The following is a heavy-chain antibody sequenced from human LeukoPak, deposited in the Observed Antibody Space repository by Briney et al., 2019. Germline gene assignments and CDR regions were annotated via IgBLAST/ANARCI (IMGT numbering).Heavy chain of an antibody. V-gene: IGHV1-18*01. CDR2: ISAYNGNT. CDR1: GYTFTSYG. Sequence: GASVKVSCKASGYTFTSYGISWVRQAPGQGLEWMGWISAYNGNTNYAQKLQGRVTMTTDTSTSTAYMELRSLRSDDTAVYYCARGLRPTYSSSSAPLDYWGQGTLVTVSS. D-gene: IGHD6-6*01. J-gene: IGHJ4*02. CDR3: ARGLRPTYSSSSAPLDY.